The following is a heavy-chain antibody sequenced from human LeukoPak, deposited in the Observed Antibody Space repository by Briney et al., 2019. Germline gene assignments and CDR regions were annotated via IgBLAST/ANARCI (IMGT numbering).Heavy chain of an antibody. CDR1: GFTFGDHA. Sequence: GGSLRLSCTASGFTFGDHAMSWFRQAPGKGLELVGFIRSKAYGGTTEYAASVKGRFTISRDDSKSIAFLQMNSLKTEDTAVYYCTRDRYSYGYGLGDNWGQGTLVTVSS. D-gene: IGHD5-18*01. CDR2: IRSKAYGGTT. CDR3: TRDRYSYGYGLGDN. V-gene: IGHV3-49*03. J-gene: IGHJ4*02.